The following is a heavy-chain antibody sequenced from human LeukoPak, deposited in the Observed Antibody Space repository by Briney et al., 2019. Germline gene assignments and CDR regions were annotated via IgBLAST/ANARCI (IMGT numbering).Heavy chain of an antibody. CDR3: AKEGDWRYYFDY. CDR2: ISGSGGST. J-gene: IGHJ4*02. Sequence: GGSLTLSCAASRFTFSSFGMIWVRQAPGKGLEWVSTISGSGGSTYYADSVKGRFTISRDNSKNTLYLQMNSLRAEDTAVYYCAKEGDWRYYFDYWGQGTLVTVSS. V-gene: IGHV3-23*01. D-gene: IGHD2-21*02. CDR1: RFTFSSFG.